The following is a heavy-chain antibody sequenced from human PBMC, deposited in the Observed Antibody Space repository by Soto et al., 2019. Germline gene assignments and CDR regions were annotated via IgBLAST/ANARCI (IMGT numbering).Heavy chain of an antibody. V-gene: IGHV3-30*18. Sequence: QPGGSLRLSCAASGFTFSSYGMHWVRQAPGKGLEWVAVISYDGSNKYYADSVKGRFTISRDNSKNTLYLQMNSLRAEDTAVYYCAKGSTTVFYWGQGTLVTVSS. CDR2: ISYDGSNK. CDR1: GFTFSSYG. CDR3: AKGSTTVFY. D-gene: IGHD4-17*01. J-gene: IGHJ4*02.